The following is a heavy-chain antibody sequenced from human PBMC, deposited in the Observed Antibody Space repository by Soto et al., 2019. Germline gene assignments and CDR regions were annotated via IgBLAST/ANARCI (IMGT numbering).Heavy chain of an antibody. V-gene: IGHV3-23*01. D-gene: IGHD3-3*01. Sequence: PGGSLRLSCAASGFTFSSYAMSWVRQSPGKGLEWVSSISGDGDNTYYADSVKGRFTISRDTSKNTLYLQMYSLRGEDTAVYCCAKNPHYDFWSGSPNWFDPWGQGTLVTVSS. J-gene: IGHJ5*02. CDR2: ISGDGDNT. CDR3: AKNPHYDFWSGSPNWFDP. CDR1: GFTFSSYA.